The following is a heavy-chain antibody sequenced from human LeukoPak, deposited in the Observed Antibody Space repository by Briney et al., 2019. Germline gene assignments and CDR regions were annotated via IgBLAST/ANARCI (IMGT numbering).Heavy chain of an antibody. CDR2: ISSSSTYI. CDR3: AKERYSGYDLGY. CDR1: GFTFRSYS. Sequence: GGPLRLSCPPSGFTFRSYSINWARQAPGKGWKGLSSISSSSTYIYYENSVKGGFTISRENAKYSLYLQMNSLRAKDPAVYYCAKERYSGYDLGYGDQRSLVTVSS. J-gene: IGHJ4*02. V-gene: IGHV3-21*01. D-gene: IGHD5-12*01.